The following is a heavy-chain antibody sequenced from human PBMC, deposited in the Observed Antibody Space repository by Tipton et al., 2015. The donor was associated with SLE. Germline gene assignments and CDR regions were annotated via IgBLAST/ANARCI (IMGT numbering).Heavy chain of an antibody. V-gene: IGHV3-30*18. CDR3: AKPTYYYDASGLHTFVL. D-gene: IGHD3-22*01. CDR2: ISYDGSHR. Sequence: SLRLSCAASGFTFKTYAMHWVRQAPGKGLEWVALISYDGSHRYFADSVKGRFSISRDNSKDALYLQMDNLTLGDTAIYYCAKPTYYYDASGLHTFVLWGQGTVVTVSS. CDR1: GFTFKTYA. J-gene: IGHJ3*01.